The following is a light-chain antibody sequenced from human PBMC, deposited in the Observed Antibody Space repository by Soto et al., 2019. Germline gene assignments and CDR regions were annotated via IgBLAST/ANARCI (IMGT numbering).Light chain of an antibody. CDR2: GAS. Sequence: DIQMTESASAMSASVGARVTITFRASQGIRNYLAWYQQKPGKVPXXLIYGASTLENGVPSRFIGSGSGTDFTLTISSLLPEDLATYYCHQFNNTITFGQGTRLEIK. V-gene: IGKV1-17*03. J-gene: IGKJ5*01. CDR1: QGIRNY. CDR3: HQFNNTIT.